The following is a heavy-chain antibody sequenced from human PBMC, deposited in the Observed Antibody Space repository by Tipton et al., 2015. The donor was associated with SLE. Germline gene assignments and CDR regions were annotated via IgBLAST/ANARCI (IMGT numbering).Heavy chain of an antibody. J-gene: IGHJ4*02. CDR3: AKSRSVITTLFDY. Sequence: SLRLSCAASGITFSSDGIYNYAMSWVRQVPGKGLEWVSAMSGSGLNTYYADSVKGRFIISRDNSKNTLYLQMNSLRAEDTAVYYCAKSRSVITTLFDYWGQGTLVTVSS. CDR2: MSGSGLNT. V-gene: IGHV3-23*01. D-gene: IGHD3-22*01. CDR1: GITFSSDGIYNYA.